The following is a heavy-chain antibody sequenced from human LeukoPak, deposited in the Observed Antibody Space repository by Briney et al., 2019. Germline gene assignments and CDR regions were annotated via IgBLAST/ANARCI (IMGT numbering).Heavy chain of an antibody. CDR2: IYYSGST. Sequence: PSETLSLTCTVSGGSISSSSYYWGWIRQPPGKGLEWIGSIYYSGSTYYNATLKSRVTISVDTSKNQFSLKLSSVTAADTAVYYCARSGRKFDYWGRGTLVTVSS. CDR1: GGSISSSSYY. V-gene: IGHV4-39*01. J-gene: IGHJ4*02. D-gene: IGHD1-14*01. CDR3: ARSGRKFDY.